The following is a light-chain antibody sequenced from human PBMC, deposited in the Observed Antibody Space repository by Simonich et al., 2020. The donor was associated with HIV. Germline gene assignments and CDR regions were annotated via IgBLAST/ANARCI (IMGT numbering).Light chain of an antibody. V-gene: IGLV2-23*02. J-gene: IGLJ1*01. CDR2: DVS. CDR1: SSDVGGYNY. Sequence: QSALTQPASVSGSLGQSITISCTGTSSDVGGYNYVSWYQQHPGKAPKLMIYDVSKRPSGVSNRFSGSKSGNTASLTISGLQAEDEADYYCCSYAGSRIYVFGTGTKVTVL. CDR3: CSYAGSRIYV.